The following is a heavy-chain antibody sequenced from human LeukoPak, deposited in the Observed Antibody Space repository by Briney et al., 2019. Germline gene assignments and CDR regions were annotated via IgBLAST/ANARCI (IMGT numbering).Heavy chain of an antibody. CDR2: ISSSSSYI. CDR3: ARERNVVPVRWAFGSGAASGFDP. J-gene: IGHJ5*02. CDR1: GFTFSSYS. V-gene: IGHV3-21*01. Sequence: GGSLRLSCTASGFTFSSYSMNWVRQAPGKGLEWVSSISSSSSYIYYADSVKGRFTISRDNAKNSLYLQMNSLRAEDTAVYYCARERNVVPVRWAFGSGAASGFDPWGQGTLVTVSS. D-gene: IGHD3-3*01.